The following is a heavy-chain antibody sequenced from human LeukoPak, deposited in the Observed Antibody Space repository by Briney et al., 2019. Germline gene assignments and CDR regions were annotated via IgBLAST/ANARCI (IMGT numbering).Heavy chain of an antibody. D-gene: IGHD3-22*01. CDR2: IIPIFGTA. CDR3: AREHPDSPLFQH. J-gene: IGHJ1*01. V-gene: IGHV1-69*05. CDR1: GGTFSSYA. Sequence: SVKVSCKASGGTFSSYAISWVRQAPGQGLEWMGGIIPIFGTANYAQKFQGRVTITTDESTSTAYMELSSLRSEDTAVYYCAREHPDSPLFQHWGQGTLVTVPS.